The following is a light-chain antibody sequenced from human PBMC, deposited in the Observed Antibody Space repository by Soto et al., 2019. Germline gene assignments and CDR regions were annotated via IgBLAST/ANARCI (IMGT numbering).Light chain of an antibody. Sequence: EIALTQSPGTLSLSPGERATLSCRASQSVSSSYLAWYQQKPGQAPRLLIYGASSRATGIPDRFSGSGSGTDLTLTISRLEPEDYAVYYCQQYGSSPFTFGGGTKVEIK. V-gene: IGKV3-20*01. J-gene: IGKJ4*01. CDR1: QSVSSSY. CDR2: GAS. CDR3: QQYGSSPFT.